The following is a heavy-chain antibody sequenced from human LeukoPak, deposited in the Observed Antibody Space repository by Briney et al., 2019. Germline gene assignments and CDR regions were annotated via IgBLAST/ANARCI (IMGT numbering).Heavy chain of an antibody. Sequence: GASVTVSCKVSGYTGIELSMHWVRQAPGKGLEWMGGFDPEDGETIYAQKFQGRVTMTEDTSTDTAYMELSSLTSEDTAVYYCATHTIFGVVTYAFHIWGRGTLVTVSS. CDR1: GYTGIELS. J-gene: IGHJ3*02. CDR2: FDPEDGET. CDR3: ATHTIFGVVTYAFHI. V-gene: IGHV1-24*01. D-gene: IGHD3-3*01.